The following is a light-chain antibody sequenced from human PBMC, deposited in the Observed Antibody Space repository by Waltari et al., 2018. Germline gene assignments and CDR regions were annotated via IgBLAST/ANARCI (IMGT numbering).Light chain of an antibody. J-gene: IGKJ2*01. V-gene: IGKV1-5*01. CDR1: QSISTW. Sequence: DIQMTQSPSTLSASVGARVTITCRASQSISTWLAWYQQKPGKAPKVLIYDASSLTSGVPSRFSGSGSGTEFALTISSLQPDDFATYYCQQYNSYSPYTFGQGTKLEIK. CDR2: DAS. CDR3: QQYNSYSPYT.